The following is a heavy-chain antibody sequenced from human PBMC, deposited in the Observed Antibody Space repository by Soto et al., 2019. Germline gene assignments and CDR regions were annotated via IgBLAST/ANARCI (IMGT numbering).Heavy chain of an antibody. Sequence: SETLSLTCTVSGGSVSSGNYYWSWIRQPPGKGLEWIGYIFHTGTTNYNPSLKSRVAISIDTSMNQFSLKLSSVTAADTAVYYCTRAPVSGSYCFDFWGQGTPVTVSS. V-gene: IGHV4-61*01. J-gene: IGHJ4*02. D-gene: IGHD1-26*01. CDR1: GGSVSSGNYY. CDR3: TRAPVSGSYCFDF. CDR2: IFHTGTT.